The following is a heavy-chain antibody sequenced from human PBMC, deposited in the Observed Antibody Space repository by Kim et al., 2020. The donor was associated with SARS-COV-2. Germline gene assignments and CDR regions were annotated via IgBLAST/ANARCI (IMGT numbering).Heavy chain of an antibody. J-gene: IGHJ3*02. V-gene: IGHV4-34*01. CDR1: GGSFSGYY. CDR2: INHSGST. CDR3: ARKGRGAFDI. Sequence: SETLSLTCAVYGGSFSGYYWSWIRQPPGKGLEWIGEINHSGSTNYNPSLKSRVTISVDTSKNQFSLKLSSVTAADTAVYYCARKGRGAFDIWGQGTMVTV.